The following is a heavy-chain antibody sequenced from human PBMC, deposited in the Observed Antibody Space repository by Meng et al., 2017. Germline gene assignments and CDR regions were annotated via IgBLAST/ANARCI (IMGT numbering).Heavy chain of an antibody. D-gene: IGHD2-2*01. CDR1: GYTLTSYA. CDR3: TRDGYSDCSRTSCFDS. J-gene: IGHJ4*02. CDR2: IDTKTGNP. Sequence: VQLGQSGSELRKPGASVKVSRKASGYTLTSYAINWLRQAPGQGLQWMGWIDTKTGNPTYVPGFTGRLVFSLDTSVSTAYLQISGLKADDTAVYYCTRDGYSDCSRTSCFDSWGQGTLVTVSS. V-gene: IGHV7-4-1*02.